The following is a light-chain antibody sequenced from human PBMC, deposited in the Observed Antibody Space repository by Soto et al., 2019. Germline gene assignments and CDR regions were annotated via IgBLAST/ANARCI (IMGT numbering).Light chain of an antibody. Sequence: EIVMTQSPATLAGSPGETVTLSCRASQSLSGNLAWYQQKPGQAPRLLIFRASTRATGVPARFSGRGSGTEFTLTISGLQSEAFPVYYCQQYSKWPPWTVGPGTKVEIK. CDR3: QQYSKWPPWT. V-gene: IGKV3-15*01. CDR2: RAS. CDR1: QSLSGN. J-gene: IGKJ1*01.